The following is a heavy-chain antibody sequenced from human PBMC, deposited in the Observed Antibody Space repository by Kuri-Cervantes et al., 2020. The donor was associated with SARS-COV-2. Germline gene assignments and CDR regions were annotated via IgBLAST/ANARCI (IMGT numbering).Heavy chain of an antibody. CDR3: ARGVVGYCTNGVCYRPYYYGMDV. V-gene: IGHV4-39*07. J-gene: IGHJ6*02. CDR2: INHSGST. D-gene: IGHD2-8*01. Sequence: SETLSLTCTVSGGSISSGDYYWSWIRQPPGKGLEWIGEINHSGSTNYNPSLKSRVTISVDTSKNQFSLKLSSVTAADTAVYYCARGVVGYCTNGVCYRPYYYGMDVWGQGTTVTVSS. CDR1: GGSISSGDYY.